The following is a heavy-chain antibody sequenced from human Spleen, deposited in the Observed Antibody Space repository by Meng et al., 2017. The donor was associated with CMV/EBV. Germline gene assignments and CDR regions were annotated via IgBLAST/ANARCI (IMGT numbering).Heavy chain of an antibody. J-gene: IGHJ4*02. Sequence: LSCAEYGITFSNYWMHWVRQAPGKGLVWVARIFSEGINTRYADSVKGRFTISRDNAKNTLYLQMNSLRAEDTGVYYCARDLLQSDYWGQGTLVTVSS. D-gene: IGHD3-22*01. CDR1: GITFSNYW. CDR2: IFSEGINT. V-gene: IGHV3-74*01. CDR3: ARDLLQSDY.